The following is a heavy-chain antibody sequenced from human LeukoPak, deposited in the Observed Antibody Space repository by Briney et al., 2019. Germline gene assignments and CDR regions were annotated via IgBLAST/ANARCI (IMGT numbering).Heavy chain of an antibody. CDR2: IYSGGST. V-gene: IGHV3-53*01. Sequence: GGSVRLSCAASGFTVSSNYMSWVRQAPGKGLEWVSVIYSGGSTYYADSVKGRFTISRDNSKNTLYLQMNSLRAEDTAVYYCARAPKGGCSFIFDYWGQGTPVTVSS. CDR3: ARAPKGGCSFIFDY. CDR1: GFTVSSNY. J-gene: IGHJ4*02. D-gene: IGHD2-15*01.